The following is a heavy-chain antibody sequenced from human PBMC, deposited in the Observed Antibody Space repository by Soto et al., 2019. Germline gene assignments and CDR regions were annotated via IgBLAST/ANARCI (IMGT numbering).Heavy chain of an antibody. CDR1: GFIFDDYA. J-gene: IGHJ4*02. V-gene: IGHV3-9*01. CDR2: INWNSGSI. Sequence: EVQLVESGGGLVQPGRSLRLSCAASGFIFDDYAIHWVRQAPGKGLEWVSGINWNSGSIGYTDSLKGRFTISRDNARNSLYLEMNSLRAEDSALYYYAKDLNYYHSSGSFDIWGQGTLVTVSS. D-gene: IGHD3-22*01. CDR3: AKDLNYYHSSGSFDI.